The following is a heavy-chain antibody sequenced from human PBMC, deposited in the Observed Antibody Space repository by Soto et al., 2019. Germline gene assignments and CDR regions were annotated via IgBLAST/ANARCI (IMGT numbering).Heavy chain of an antibody. CDR2: IYYSGST. CDR3: ARRAMVRGWGNWFDP. CDR1: GGSLSSSSYY. V-gene: IGHV4-39*01. D-gene: IGHD3-10*01. J-gene: IGHJ5*02. Sequence: PSETLSLTCTVAGGSLSSSSYYWGWLRQPPGKGLEWIGSIYYSGSTYYNPSLKSRVTISVDTSKNQFTLKLSSVTAADTAVYYCARRAMVRGWGNWFDPWGQGTLVTVSS.